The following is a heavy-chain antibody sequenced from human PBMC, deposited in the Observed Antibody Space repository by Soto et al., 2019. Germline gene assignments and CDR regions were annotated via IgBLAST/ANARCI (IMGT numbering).Heavy chain of an antibody. Sequence: EVQLVESGGGLIQPGGSLRLSCAASGFTVSSNYMSWVRQAPGKGLEWVSVVYSGGSTYYADSVKGRFTISRDNSKNTLYLQMNSLRAEDTAVYYCASRIIAVAGTAYWGQGTLVTVSS. CDR3: ASRIIAVAGTAY. D-gene: IGHD6-19*01. V-gene: IGHV3-53*01. CDR2: VYSGGST. CDR1: GFTVSSNY. J-gene: IGHJ4*02.